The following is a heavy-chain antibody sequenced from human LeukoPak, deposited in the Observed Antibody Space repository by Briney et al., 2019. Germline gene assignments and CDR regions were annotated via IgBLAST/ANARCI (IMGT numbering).Heavy chain of an antibody. CDR1: GFTFSSYA. D-gene: IGHD6-6*01. Sequence: PGRSLRLSCAASGFTFSSYAMHWVRQAPGKGLEWVAVISYDGSNKYYADSVKGRFTISRDNSKNTLYLQMNSLRAVDTAVYYCARDGRSSSSLDYWGQGTLVTVSS. V-gene: IGHV3-30-3*01. CDR2: ISYDGSNK. J-gene: IGHJ4*02. CDR3: ARDGRSSSSLDY.